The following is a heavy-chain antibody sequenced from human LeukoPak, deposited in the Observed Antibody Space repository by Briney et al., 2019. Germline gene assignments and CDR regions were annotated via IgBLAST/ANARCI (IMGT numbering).Heavy chain of an antibody. CDR2: IYHSGST. J-gene: IGHJ6*03. CDR3: ARLACSSTSCYPPSVYYYYYMDV. Sequence: SQTLSLTCTVSGGSISSGGYYWSWIRQPPGKGLEWIGYIYHSGSTYYNPSLKSRVTISVDRSKNQFSLKLSSVTAADTAVYYCARLACSSTSCYPPSVYYYYYMDVWGKGTTVTVSS. D-gene: IGHD2-2*01. CDR1: GGSISSGGYY. V-gene: IGHV4-30-2*01.